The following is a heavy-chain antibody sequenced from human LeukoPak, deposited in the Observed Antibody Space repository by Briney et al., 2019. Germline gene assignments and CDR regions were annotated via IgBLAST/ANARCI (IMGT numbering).Heavy chain of an antibody. Sequence: GGSLRLSCAASGFTFADSAMHWVRRTPGKGLEWVSGIDWSGRTMVYADSVKGRLTISRDNAKNSLYLEMSSLRAEDMALYYCTKDRSSTLDDAFDFWGQGTMVTVSS. J-gene: IGHJ3*01. D-gene: IGHD2-2*01. CDR2: IDWSGRTM. CDR3: TKDRSSTLDDAFDF. CDR1: GFTFADSA. V-gene: IGHV3-9*03.